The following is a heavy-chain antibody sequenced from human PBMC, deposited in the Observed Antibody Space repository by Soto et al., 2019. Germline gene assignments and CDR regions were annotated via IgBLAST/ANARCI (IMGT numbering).Heavy chain of an antibody. CDR2: IYWDDDK. Sequence: APKLGNPTQSLTLYCSFSAFSLNKNGVGVGWIRQPPGKALEWLALIYWDDDKRYSPSLKSRLTIIKDTFKNQVVLTMTNMDPVDTATYYCAHKKVTSDFDYWGQGTLVTVS. J-gene: IGHJ4*02. V-gene: IGHV2-5*02. CDR1: AFSLNKNGVG. CDR3: AHKKVTSDFDY. D-gene: IGHD2-21*02.